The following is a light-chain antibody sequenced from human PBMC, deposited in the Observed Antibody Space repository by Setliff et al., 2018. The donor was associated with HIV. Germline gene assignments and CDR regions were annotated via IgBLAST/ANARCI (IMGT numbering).Light chain of an antibody. CDR2: DVT. Sequence: QSALAQPASVSGSPGQSITISCTGSNNDIGDYNFVSWYQLHPGKAPKLIIYDVTKRPSGVPDRFSGSKSANAASLTISGLQAEDEADYYCCSSAGTYTSFFVFGTGTKGTVL. V-gene: IGLV2-11*01. CDR1: NNDIGDYNF. J-gene: IGLJ1*01. CDR3: CSSAGTYTSFFV.